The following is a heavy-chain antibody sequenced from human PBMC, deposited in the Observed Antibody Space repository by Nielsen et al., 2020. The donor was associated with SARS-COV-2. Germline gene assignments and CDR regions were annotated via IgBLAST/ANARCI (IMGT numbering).Heavy chain of an antibody. Sequence: SETLSLTCAVYGGPFSGNYWTWIRQPPEEGLEWIGDVNHSGSTNYNPSLKSRVTISVDTSKYQFSLKLNSVTAADTAVYYCARGIRHCSGGSCYLPLVYFDYWGQGSLVTVSS. CDR3: ARGIRHCSGGSCYLPLVYFDY. J-gene: IGHJ4*02. V-gene: IGHV4-34*01. CDR1: GGPFSGNY. D-gene: IGHD2-15*01. CDR2: VNHSGST.